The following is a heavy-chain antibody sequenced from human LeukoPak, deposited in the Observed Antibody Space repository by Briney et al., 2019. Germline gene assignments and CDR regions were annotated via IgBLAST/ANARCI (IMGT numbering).Heavy chain of an antibody. CDR3: ARVRHRNWFDP. CDR1: GFTVSSNY. J-gene: IGHJ5*02. CDR2: IYSGGST. V-gene: IGHV3-53*01. Sequence: PGGSLRLSCAASGFTVSSNYMSWARQAPGKGLEWVSVIYSGGSTYYADSVKGRFTISRDNSKNTLYLQMNSLRAEDTAVYYCARVRHRNWFDPWGQGTLVTVSS.